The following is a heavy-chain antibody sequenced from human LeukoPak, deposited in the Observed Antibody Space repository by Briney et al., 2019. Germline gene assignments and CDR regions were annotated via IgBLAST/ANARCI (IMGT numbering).Heavy chain of an antibody. CDR3: ASFTYYYDSSGYPWFDP. CDR2: INHSGST. Sequence: PSETLSLTCAVYGGSFSGYCWSWIRQPPGKGLEWIGEINHSGSTNYNPSLKSRFTISVDTSKNQFSLKLSSVTAADTAVYYCASFTYYYDSSGYPWFDPWGQGTLVTVSS. V-gene: IGHV4-34*01. CDR1: GGSFSGYC. J-gene: IGHJ5*02. D-gene: IGHD3-22*01.